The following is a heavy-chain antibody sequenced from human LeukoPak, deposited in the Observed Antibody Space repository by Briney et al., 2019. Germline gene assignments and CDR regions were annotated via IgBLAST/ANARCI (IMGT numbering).Heavy chain of an antibody. CDR1: GFTFSSYN. V-gene: IGHV3-21*01. D-gene: IGHD2-15*01. CDR2: ISSSSSYI. Sequence: PGGSLRLSCAASGFTFSSYNMNWVRQAPGKGLEWVSSISSSSSYIYYADSVKGRFTISRDNSKNTLYLQMNSLRAEDTAVYYCARAPILVVVAATSYYFDYWGQGTLVTVSS. CDR3: ARAPILVVVAATSYYFDY. J-gene: IGHJ4*02.